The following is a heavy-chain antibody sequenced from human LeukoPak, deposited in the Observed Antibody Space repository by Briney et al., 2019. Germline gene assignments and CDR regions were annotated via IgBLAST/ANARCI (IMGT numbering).Heavy chain of an antibody. J-gene: IGHJ4*02. D-gene: IGHD3-22*01. CDR3: ARECHDSSGYYLTLDY. Sequence: PGGSLRLSCVASGFTFSTYSMNWVRQAPGKGLEWVSFISTSSNYIYYADSVKGRFTISRDNAKNSLYLQMNSLRAEDTAVYYCARECHDSSGYYLTLDYWGQGTLVTVSS. CDR2: ISTSSNYI. CDR1: GFTFSTYS. V-gene: IGHV3-21*04.